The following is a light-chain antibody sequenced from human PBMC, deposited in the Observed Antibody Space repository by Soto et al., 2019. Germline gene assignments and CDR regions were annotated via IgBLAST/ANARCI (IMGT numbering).Light chain of an antibody. CDR2: AAS. CDR1: QGLSHW. J-gene: IGKJ3*01. V-gene: IGKV1D-12*01. CDR3: QQSNSFPLT. Sequence: DIQLTQSPSSVSASVGERVTITCRASQGLSHWVAWYQHKPGEAPKLLIHAASTLQRGVPSRFSGSGSGTEFTLTISSLQPEEFATYYCQQSNSFPLTFGPGTKVDGK.